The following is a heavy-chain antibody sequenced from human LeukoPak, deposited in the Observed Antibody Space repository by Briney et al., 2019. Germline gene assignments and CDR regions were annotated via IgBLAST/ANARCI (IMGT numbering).Heavy chain of an antibody. D-gene: IGHD3-22*01. J-gene: IGHJ4*02. CDR3: ARVTTGGYYNC. CDR1: GGSISSGSYY. CDR2: IYTSGST. V-gene: IGHV4-61*02. Sequence: SQTLSLTCAVSGGSISSGSYYWSWIRQPAGKGLEWIGRIYTSGSTNYNPSLKSRVTISVDTSKNQFSLKLSSVTAADTAVYYCARVTTGGYYNCWGQGTLVTVSS.